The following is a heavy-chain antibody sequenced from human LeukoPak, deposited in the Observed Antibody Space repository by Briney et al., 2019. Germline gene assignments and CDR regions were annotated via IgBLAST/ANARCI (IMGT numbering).Heavy chain of an antibody. CDR3: ARGLSGRGAFDI. J-gene: IGHJ3*02. CDR1: GFTVSSKY. Sequence: PGGSLRLSCAASGFTVSSKYLTWVRQAPGQGLEWVSVIYSGDSTYYADSVKGRFTISRDNSKNTLYLQMNSLRAEDTAVYYCARGLSGRGAFDIWGQGTMVTVSS. D-gene: IGHD2-15*01. CDR2: IYSGDST. V-gene: IGHV3-53*01.